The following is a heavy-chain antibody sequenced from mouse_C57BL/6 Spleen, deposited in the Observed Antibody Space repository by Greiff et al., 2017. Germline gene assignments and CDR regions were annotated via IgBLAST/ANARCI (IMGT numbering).Heavy chain of an antibody. V-gene: IGHV2-9-1*01. J-gene: IGHJ4*01. D-gene: IGHD2-5*01. CDR2: IWTGGGT. CDR1: GFSLTSYA. Sequence: VQLKQSGPGLVAPSQSLSITCTVSGFSLTSYAISWVRQPPGKGLEWLGVIWTGGGTNYNSALKYRLSISKDNSKSQGFLKMNSLQTDDTARYYCARNAYYSNYYAMDYWGQGTSVTVS. CDR3: ARNAYYSNYYAMDY.